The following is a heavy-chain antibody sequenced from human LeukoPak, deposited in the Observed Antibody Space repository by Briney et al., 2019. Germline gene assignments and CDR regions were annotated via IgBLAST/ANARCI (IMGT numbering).Heavy chain of an antibody. CDR3: TTEGSSSWYEGYYYHYYMDV. V-gene: IGHV3-15*01. Sequence: GGSLRLSCAASGFTFSNAWMSWVRQAPGKGLEWVGRIRSKTDSGTTDYAAPVKGRFTISRDDSKNTLYLQMNSLKTEDTAVYYCTTEGSSSWYEGYYYHYYMDVWGKGTTVTVSS. J-gene: IGHJ6*03. CDR2: IRSKTDSGTT. CDR1: GFTFSNAW. D-gene: IGHD6-13*01.